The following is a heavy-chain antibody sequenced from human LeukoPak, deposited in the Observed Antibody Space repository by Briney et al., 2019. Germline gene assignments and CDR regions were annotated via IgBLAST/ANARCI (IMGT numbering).Heavy chain of an antibody. J-gene: IGHJ5*02. V-gene: IGHV1-46*01. Sequence: ASVKVSCKASGYIFTNYYIHWVRQAPGQGLEWMGIINPSGGSTSYAPKFQGRVTMTGDTSTSTVYMELGSLRSEDTAVYYCARGPSSGWGNWFDPWGQGTLVTVSS. CDR3: ARGPSSGWGNWFDP. D-gene: IGHD6-19*01. CDR2: INPSGGST. CDR1: GYIFTNYY.